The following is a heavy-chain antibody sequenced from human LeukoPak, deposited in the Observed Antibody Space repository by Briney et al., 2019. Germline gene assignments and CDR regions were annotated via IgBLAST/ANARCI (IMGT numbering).Heavy chain of an antibody. CDR3: ARGAGAHCGGDCEIDY. Sequence: GGSLRLSCAASGFTFSSYSMNWVRQAPGKGLEWVSSISSSSSYIYYADSVKGRFTISRDNAKNSLYLQMNSLRAEDTAVYYCARGAGAHCGGDCEIDYWGQGTLVTVSS. D-gene: IGHD2-21*01. CDR1: GFTFSSYS. CDR2: ISSSSSYI. V-gene: IGHV3-21*01. J-gene: IGHJ4*02.